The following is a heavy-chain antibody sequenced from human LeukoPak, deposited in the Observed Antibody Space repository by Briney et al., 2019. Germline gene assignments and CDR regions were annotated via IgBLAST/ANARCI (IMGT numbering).Heavy chain of an antibody. CDR1: GYTFTSYG. CDR2: ISPNSGGT. Sequence: ASVKVSCKASGYTFTSYGISWVRQAPGQGLEWVGWISPNSGGTNYAQKFQGRVTMTRDTSISTAYMELSRLLSGDTAVYYCARGKTMVYCGGDCYRFDNWGQGTLVTVSS. D-gene: IGHD2-21*02. CDR3: ARGKTMVYCGGDCYRFDN. J-gene: IGHJ4*02. V-gene: IGHV1-2*02.